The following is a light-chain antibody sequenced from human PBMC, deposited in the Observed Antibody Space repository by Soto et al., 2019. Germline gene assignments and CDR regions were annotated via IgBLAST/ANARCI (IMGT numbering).Light chain of an antibody. CDR3: SSYISSGTHV. CDR2: NVS. V-gene: IGLV2-14*03. J-gene: IGLJ1*01. Sequence: QSALTQPASVSGSPGQSITISCTGTSSDVGGYNYVSWYQQHPGKAPKLMIYNVSNRPSGVSDRFSGSKSGNTASLTISGLQAEDEADYYCSSYISSGTHVFGTGTQLTVL. CDR1: SSDVGGYNY.